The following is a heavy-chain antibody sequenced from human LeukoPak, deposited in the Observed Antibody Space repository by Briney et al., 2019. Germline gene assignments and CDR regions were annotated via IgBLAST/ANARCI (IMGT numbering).Heavy chain of an antibody. CDR1: GDSISNVNYF. J-gene: IGHJ5*02. D-gene: IGHD3-3*02. CDR3: ARNSFSSWFDP. V-gene: IGHV4-4*09. Sequence: SETLSLTCTVSGDSISNVNYFWGWFRQPPGKGLEWIGYIYTSGSTNYNPSLKSRVTISVDTSKNQFSLKLSSVTAADTAVYYCARNSFSSWFDPWGQGTLVTVSS. CDR2: IYTSGST.